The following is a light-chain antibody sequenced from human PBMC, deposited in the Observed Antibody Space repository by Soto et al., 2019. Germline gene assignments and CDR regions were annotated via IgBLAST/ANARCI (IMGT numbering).Light chain of an antibody. CDR2: GAS. Sequence: EIVMTQSPATLSVSPGERVTLSCRASQSVSSRLAWYQQKPGQSPRLLIYGASSRATGIPDRFSGSGSGTDFTLTISRLEPEDFAVYYCQQYGSSPTWTFGQGTKVDIK. CDR1: QSVSSR. CDR3: QQYGSSPTWT. J-gene: IGKJ1*01. V-gene: IGKV3-20*01.